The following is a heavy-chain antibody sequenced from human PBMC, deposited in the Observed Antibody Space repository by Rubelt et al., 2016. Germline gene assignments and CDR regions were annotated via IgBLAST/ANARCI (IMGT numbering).Heavy chain of an antibody. CDR2: INAGNGNT. D-gene: IGHD6-19*01. V-gene: IGHV1-3*01. Sequence: QVPLVQSGAEVKKPGASVKVSCKAAGYSFTTYSIHWVRQAPGQRLEWMGWINAGNGNTKYSQKFQGRVTITGDTSASTAYMELSSLRSEDTAIYYCATGYSSGWYVAYWGQGTLVTVSS. CDR1: GYSFTTYS. CDR3: ATGYSSGWYVAY. J-gene: IGHJ4*02.